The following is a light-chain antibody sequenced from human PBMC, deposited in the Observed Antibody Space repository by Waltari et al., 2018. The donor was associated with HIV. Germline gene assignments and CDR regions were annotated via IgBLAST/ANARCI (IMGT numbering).Light chain of an antibody. V-gene: IGKV3-11*01. Sequence: ETVLTQPPASLSLSPGKRAILSCRANQIVCDFLAWYRQTPGQPPRLLIYDASTRTTGTPARFRGSGSGTDFTLTISSLEPEDFAVYYCQQRSHGPLTSGGGTKVG. CDR2: DAS. CDR1: QIVCDF. CDR3: QQRSHGPLT. J-gene: IGKJ4*02.